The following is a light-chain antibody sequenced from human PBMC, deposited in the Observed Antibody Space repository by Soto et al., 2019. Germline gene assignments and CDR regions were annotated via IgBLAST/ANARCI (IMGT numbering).Light chain of an antibody. CDR1: QGISSY. CDR2: AAS. CDR3: QQSYRTPL. Sequence: DIQMTQSPSSLSASVGDRVTITCRASQGISSYLNWYQQKPGKAPKLLIYAASNLQSGVPSRFSGSGSGTDFTLSISSLQPEDFATYYCQQSYRTPLFGPGTKVDIK. V-gene: IGKV1-39*01. J-gene: IGKJ3*01.